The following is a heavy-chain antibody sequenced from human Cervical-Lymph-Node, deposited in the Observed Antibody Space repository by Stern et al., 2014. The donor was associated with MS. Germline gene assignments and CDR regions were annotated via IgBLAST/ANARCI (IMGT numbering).Heavy chain of an antibody. CDR2: IFSTGTS. Sequence: QVQLVQSGPGLVRPSETLSLTCTVSNDSLDSFYWSRLRQTPGKDLEWIGAIFSTGTSDYNPSLKSRFAMSMYTSKSQGYLKMSSGTAADTAVYYCARVGGYCSGGSCLALDPWGQGTLVTVSS. CDR3: ARVGGYCSGGSCLALDP. D-gene: IGHD2-15*01. V-gene: IGHV4-59*01. CDR1: NDSLDSFY. J-gene: IGHJ5*02.